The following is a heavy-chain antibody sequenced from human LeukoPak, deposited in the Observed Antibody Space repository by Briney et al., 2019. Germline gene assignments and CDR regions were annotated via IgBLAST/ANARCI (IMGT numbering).Heavy chain of an antibody. Sequence: ASVKVSCKASGYTFTSYDINWVRQATGQGLEWMGWMNPNSGNTGYAQKFQGRVTMTRNTSISTAYMELSSLRSEDTAVYYCATGTPTYYYDSSGGGYWGQGTLVTVSS. V-gene: IGHV1-8*01. CDR3: ATGTPTYYYDSSGGGY. CDR2: MNPNSGNT. D-gene: IGHD3-22*01. J-gene: IGHJ4*02. CDR1: GYTFTSYD.